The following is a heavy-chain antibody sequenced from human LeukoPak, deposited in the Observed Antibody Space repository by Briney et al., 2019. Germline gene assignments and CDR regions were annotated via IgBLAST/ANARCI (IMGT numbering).Heavy chain of an antibody. V-gene: IGHV1-24*01. D-gene: IGHD2-15*01. J-gene: IGHJ5*02. CDR3: ATTNYCSGGSCYSFNWFDP. Sequence: ASVKVSCKVSGYTLTELSMHWVRQAPGEGLEWMGGFDPEDGETIYAQKFQGRVTMTEDTSTDTAYMELSSLRSEDTAVYYCATTNYCSGGSCYSFNWFDPWGQGTLVTVSS. CDR2: FDPEDGET. CDR1: GYTLTELS.